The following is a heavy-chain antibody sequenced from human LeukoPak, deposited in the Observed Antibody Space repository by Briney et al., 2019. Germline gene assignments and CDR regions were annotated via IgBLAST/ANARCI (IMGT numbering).Heavy chain of an antibody. D-gene: IGHD2-21*02. CDR3: ARHIVVVTAIGDDAFDI. J-gene: IGHJ3*02. Sequence: PSETLSLTCTVSGGSISSYYWSWIRQPPGKGLEWIGYIYYSGSTNYNPSLKSRVTISVDTSKNQFSLKLSSVTAADTAVYYCARHIVVVTAIGDDAFDIWGQGTMVTVSS. CDR2: IYYSGST. V-gene: IGHV4-59*01. CDR1: GGSISSYY.